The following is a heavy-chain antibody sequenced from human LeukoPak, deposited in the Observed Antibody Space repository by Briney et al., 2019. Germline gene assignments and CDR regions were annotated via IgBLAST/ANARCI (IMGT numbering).Heavy chain of an antibody. J-gene: IGHJ4*02. CDR3: ARSGITTIPNFDY. Sequence: ASVKVSCKASGYTFSGYYIHWVRQAPGQGLEWMGWMNPNSGATNNAQKFQGRVTLSRDTSISTAYMEPRKLRSDDTAVYYCARSGITTIPNFDYWGQGTLVTVS. V-gene: IGHV1-2*02. D-gene: IGHD1/OR15-1a*01. CDR2: MNPNSGAT. CDR1: GYTFSGYY.